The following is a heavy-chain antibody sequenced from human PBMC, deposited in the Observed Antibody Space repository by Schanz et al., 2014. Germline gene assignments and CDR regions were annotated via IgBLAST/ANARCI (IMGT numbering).Heavy chain of an antibody. V-gene: IGHV3-30*18. CDR1: GITLSGYG. CDR2: ISFDGSNT. J-gene: IGHJ4*02. D-gene: IGHD6-13*01. CDR3: AKDKEEVAADDSFFDY. Sequence: QVQLVESGGGVVQPGRSLRLSCAASGITLSGYGLHWVRQAPGKGLEWVGFISFDGSNTGYAHSVKGRFTISRDNSKNTVNLQMNSLRAEDTAVYYCAKDKEEVAADDSFFDYWGQGTLVTVSS.